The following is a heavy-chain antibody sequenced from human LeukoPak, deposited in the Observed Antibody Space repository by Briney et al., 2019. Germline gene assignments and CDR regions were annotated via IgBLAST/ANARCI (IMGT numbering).Heavy chain of an antibody. J-gene: IGHJ6*03. CDR1: GGSISSSSYY. V-gene: IGHV4-39*01. CDR3: ARHGYYYYYMDV. CDR2: IYYSGST. Sequence: SETLSLTCTVSGGSISSSSYYWGWLRQPPGKGLEWFGSIYYSGSTYYNPSLKSRVTISVDTSKNQFSLKLSSLTAADTAVYYCARHGYYYYYMDVWGKGTTVTVSS.